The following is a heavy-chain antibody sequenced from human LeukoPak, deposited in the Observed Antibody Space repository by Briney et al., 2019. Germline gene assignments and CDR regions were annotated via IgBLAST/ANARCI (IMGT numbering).Heavy chain of an antibody. CDR2: IYYSGST. D-gene: IGHD6-19*01. V-gene: IGHV4-39*01. Sequence: PSETLSLTCTVSGGSISSSSYYWGWIRQPPGKGLEWIGSIYYSGSTYYNPSLKSRVTTSVDTSKNQFSLKLSSVTAADTAVYYCARPKIAVAVDDAFDIWGQGTMVTVSS. CDR1: GGSISSSSYY. CDR3: ARPKIAVAVDDAFDI. J-gene: IGHJ3*02.